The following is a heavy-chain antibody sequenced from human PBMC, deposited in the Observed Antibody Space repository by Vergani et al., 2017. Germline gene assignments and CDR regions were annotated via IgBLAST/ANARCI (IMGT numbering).Heavy chain of an antibody. CDR2: ISGSGGST. V-gene: IGHV3-23*01. J-gene: IGHJ4*02. CDR1: GFTFNHYA. Sequence: EVQLLESGGDLVQPGGSLRLSCAASGFTFNHYAMNWVRQAPGKGLEWVSGISGSGGSTYYAGSVKGRFTISRDSSKNTLYLQMNSLRAEDTAVYYCAIHRDGYFDYWGQGTLVTVSS. CDR3: AIHRDGYFDY. D-gene: IGHD5-24*01.